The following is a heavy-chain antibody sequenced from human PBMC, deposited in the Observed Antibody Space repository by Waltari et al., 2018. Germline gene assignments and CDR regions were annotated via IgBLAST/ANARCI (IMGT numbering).Heavy chain of an antibody. CDR3: ASFGHSPGGPRFDI. V-gene: IGHV1-2*06. CDR2: INPNSGGT. Sequence: QVQLVQSGAEVKKPGASVKVSCKASGYTFTGYYMHWVRQAPGQGLEWMGRINPNSGGTNYAQTFQGRVTMTRDTSISTAYMELSRLRSDDTAVYYCASFGHSPGGPRFDIWGQGTMVTVSS. CDR1: GYTFTGYY. J-gene: IGHJ3*02. D-gene: IGHD2-8*02.